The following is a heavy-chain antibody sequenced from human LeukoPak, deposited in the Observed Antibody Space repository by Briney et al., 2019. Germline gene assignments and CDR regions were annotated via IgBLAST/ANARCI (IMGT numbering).Heavy chain of an antibody. V-gene: IGHV3-23*01. CDR1: GFTFSSYA. Sequence: GGSLRLSCAASGFTFSSYAMSWVRQAPGKGLEWVSAISGSDGSTYYADSVKGRFTISRDNSKNTVYLQMNSLRAEDTAAYYCAKDMTIYSTNWYEYFQHWGQGTLVTVFS. J-gene: IGHJ1*01. D-gene: IGHD6-13*01. CDR2: ISGSDGST. CDR3: AKDMTIYSTNWYEYFQH.